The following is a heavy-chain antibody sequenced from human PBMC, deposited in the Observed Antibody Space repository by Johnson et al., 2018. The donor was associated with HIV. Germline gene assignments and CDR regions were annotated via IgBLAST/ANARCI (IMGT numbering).Heavy chain of an antibody. J-gene: IGHJ3*02. Sequence: VQLVESGGDLIQPGGSPRLSCAASGFTVSSTYMSWVRQAPGKGLEWLSVLYSDGRTYYADSVKGRLTLSRDGSKNTLFLQMNSLRAEDTAVYYCARRCSSSSCSHGAFDIWGQGTVVTVSS. D-gene: IGHD2-2*01. CDR3: ARRCSSSSCSHGAFDI. CDR1: GFTVSSTY. CDR2: LYSDGRT. V-gene: IGHV3-53*01.